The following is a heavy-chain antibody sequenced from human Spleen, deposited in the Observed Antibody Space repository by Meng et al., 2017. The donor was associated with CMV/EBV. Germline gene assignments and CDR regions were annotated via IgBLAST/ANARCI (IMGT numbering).Heavy chain of an antibody. CDR3: ARASGYGDNWLPNWFDL. CDR2: ISYDGSNK. CDR1: GFTFSNYA. Sequence: GESLKISCAASGFTFSNYAMHWVRQAPGKGLEWVAVISYDGSNKYYAGSVKGRFTISRDNSKNTLYLQMNSLRGVDTAIYYCARASGYGDNWLPNWFDLWGQGTLVTVSS. V-gene: IGHV3-30*04. D-gene: IGHD1-1*01. J-gene: IGHJ5*02.